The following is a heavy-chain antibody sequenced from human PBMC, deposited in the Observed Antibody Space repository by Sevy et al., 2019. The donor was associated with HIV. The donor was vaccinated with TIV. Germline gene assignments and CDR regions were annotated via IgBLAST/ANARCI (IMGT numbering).Heavy chain of an antibody. CDR3: VRAFEYSSSPGYYYYVMDV. D-gene: IGHD6-6*01. J-gene: IGHJ6*02. V-gene: IGHV3-30-3*01. CDR2: ISYDGSNK. CDR1: AFTFSSYA. Sequence: GGSLRLSCAASAFTFSSYAMHWVRQAPGKGLEWVAVISYDGSNKYYVDSVQGRFTISRDNSRNTLYLRMNSLRAEDMAVYYCVRAFEYSSSPGYYYYVMDVCGQGTTVTVSS.